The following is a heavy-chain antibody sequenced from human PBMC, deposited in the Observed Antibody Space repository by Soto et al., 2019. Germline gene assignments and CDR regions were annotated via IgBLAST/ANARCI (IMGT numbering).Heavy chain of an antibody. V-gene: IGHV3-33*01. D-gene: IGHD6-19*01. J-gene: IGHJ5*02. CDR1: GFTFSSYG. CDR2: IWYDGSNK. Sequence: QVQLVESGGGVVQPGRSLRLSCAASGFTFSSYGMHWVRQAPGKGLEWVAVIWYDGSNKYYADSVKGRFTISRDNSKNPLYLQMNSRRAEDTAVYDCFIDVAVADNNLFDTWGQGTLVTVSA. CDR3: FIDVAVADNNLFDT.